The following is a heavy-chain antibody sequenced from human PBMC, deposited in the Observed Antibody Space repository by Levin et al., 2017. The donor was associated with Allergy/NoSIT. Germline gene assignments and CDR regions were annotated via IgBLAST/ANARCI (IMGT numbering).Heavy chain of an antibody. CDR1: GFTVSSNY. J-gene: IGHJ2*01. D-gene: IGHD2-21*02. V-gene: IGHV3-53*01. CDR2: IYSGGST. CDR3: ARDAEVVTAIPEWYFDL. Sequence: GGSLRLSCAASGFTVSSNYMSWVRQAPGKGLEWVSVIYSGGSTFYADSVKGRFTISRDNSKNTLYLQMNSLRAEDTAVYYCARDAEVVTAIPEWYFDLWGRGTLVTVSS.